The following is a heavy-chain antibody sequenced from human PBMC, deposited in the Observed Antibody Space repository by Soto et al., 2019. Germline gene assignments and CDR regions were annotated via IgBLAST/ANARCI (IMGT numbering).Heavy chain of an antibody. D-gene: IGHD3-22*01. Sequence: GGSLRLSCAASGFTFSVYAMHWVRQAPGKGLAWVAVISYDGSNKYYADSVKGRFTISRDNSKNTLYLQMNSLRAEDTALYYCARSNYDSGGYYYQLDYWGQGALVTVSS. CDR3: ARSNYDSGGYYYQLDY. CDR1: GFTFSVYA. J-gene: IGHJ4*02. V-gene: IGHV3-30-3*01. CDR2: ISYDGSNK.